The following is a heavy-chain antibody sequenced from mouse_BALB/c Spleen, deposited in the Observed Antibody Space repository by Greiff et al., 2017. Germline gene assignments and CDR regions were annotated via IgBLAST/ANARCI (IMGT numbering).Heavy chain of an antibody. CDR1: GFTFSSFG. CDR3: ARWLFYAMDY. CDR2: ISSGSSTI. Sequence: EVKLEESGGGLVQPGGSRKLSCAASGFTFSSFGMHWVRQAPEKGLEWVAYISSGSSTIYYADTVKGRFTISRDNPKNTLFLQMTSLRSEDTAMYYCARWLFYAMDYWGQGTSVTVSS. V-gene: IGHV5-17*02. J-gene: IGHJ4*01.